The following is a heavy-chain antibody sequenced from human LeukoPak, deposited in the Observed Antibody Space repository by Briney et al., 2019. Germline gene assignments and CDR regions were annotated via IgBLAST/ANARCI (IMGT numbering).Heavy chain of an antibody. CDR3: ARDRGSSGRLGRFDN. CDR2: IKQDGSEK. V-gene: IGHV3-7*01. CDR1: GFTLSTYW. Sequence: GGSLRLSCAASGFTLSTYWMTWVRQAPGKGLEWVANIKQDGSEKYYVDSVKGRFTISRDNAKRLLYLQMNSLRVEDTAVYYCARDRGSSGRLGRFDNWGQGTLVTVSP. J-gene: IGHJ4*02. D-gene: IGHD6-19*01.